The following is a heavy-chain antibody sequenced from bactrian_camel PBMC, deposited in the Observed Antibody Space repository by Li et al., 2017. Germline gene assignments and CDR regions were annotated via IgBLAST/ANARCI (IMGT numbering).Heavy chain of an antibody. Sequence: LSCSASGFTFSNYDMHWVRQAPGKGLEWVSATRSDGQKTYYADAVKGRFTISRDNAKNTVYLQMNSLKPEDTADYYCAPVGVIKGLGVRTCDELAGFWGQGTQVTVS. CDR3: APVGVIKGLGVRTCDELAGF. D-gene: IGHD3*01. J-gene: IGHJ6*01. V-gene: IGHV3S40*01. CDR1: GFTFSNYD. CDR2: TRSDGQKT.